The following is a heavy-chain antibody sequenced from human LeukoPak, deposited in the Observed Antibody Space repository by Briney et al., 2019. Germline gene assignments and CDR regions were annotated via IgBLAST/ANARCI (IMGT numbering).Heavy chain of an antibody. J-gene: IGHJ4*02. D-gene: IGHD1-14*01. Sequence: PGGSLRPSCAASGFTFSSYEMNWVRQAPGKGLEWVSYISSSGSTIYYADSVRGRFTISRDNSENTLFLQMNSLRAEDTAVYYCTRLLPSSNHYFESWGQGTLVTVSS. CDR3: TRLLPSSNHYFES. CDR1: GFTFSSYE. CDR2: ISSSGSTI. V-gene: IGHV3-48*03.